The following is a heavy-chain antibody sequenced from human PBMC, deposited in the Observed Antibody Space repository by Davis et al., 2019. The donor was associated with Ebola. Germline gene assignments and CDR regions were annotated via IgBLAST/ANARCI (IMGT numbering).Heavy chain of an antibody. CDR1: GFTFSSYS. J-gene: IGHJ4*02. CDR3: ASGYSGYGLGGDYFDY. V-gene: IGHV3-48*04. CDR2: ISSSSSTI. Sequence: PGGSLRLSCAASGFTFSSYSMNWVRQAPGKGLEWVSSISSSSSTIYYADSVKGRFTISRDNAKNSLYLQMNSLRAEDTAVYYCASGYSGYGLGGDYFDYWGQGTLVTVSS. D-gene: IGHD5-12*01.